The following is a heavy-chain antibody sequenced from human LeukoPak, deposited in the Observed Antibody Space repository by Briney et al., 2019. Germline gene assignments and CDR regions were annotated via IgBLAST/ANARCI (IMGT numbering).Heavy chain of an antibody. J-gene: IGHJ5*02. CDR2: IYTSGST. D-gene: IGHD2-15*01. V-gene: IGHV4-4*07. CDR3: ARDYECSGGSCYSNWFDP. CDR1: GGSISSYY. Sequence: PSETLSLTCTVSGGSISSYYWSWIRQPAGKGLEWIGRIYTSGSTNYNPSLKSRVTMSVDTSKNQFSLKLSSVTAADTAVYYCARDYECSGGSCYSNWFDPWGQGTLVTVSS.